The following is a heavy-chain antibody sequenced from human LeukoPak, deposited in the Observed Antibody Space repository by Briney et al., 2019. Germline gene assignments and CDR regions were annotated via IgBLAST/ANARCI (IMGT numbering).Heavy chain of an antibody. CDR3: AKDSYSKGDY. D-gene: IGHD5-18*01. CDR1: GFTFSYHW. Sequence: GGSLRLSLAASGFTFSYHWMTWVRQAPGKGLEWVANIKNDGTVKNYVDSVKGRFTISRDNAKNSLYLQMNSLRAEDTGVYYCAKDSYSKGDYWGQGVLVTVSS. CDR2: IKNDGTVK. V-gene: IGHV3-7*01. J-gene: IGHJ4*02.